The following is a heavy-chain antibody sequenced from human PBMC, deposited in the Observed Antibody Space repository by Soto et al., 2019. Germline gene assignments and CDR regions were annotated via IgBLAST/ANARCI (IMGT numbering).Heavy chain of an antibody. CDR3: ARALAADGGDADY. J-gene: IGHJ4*02. D-gene: IGHD6-13*01. CDR1: GGTFSSYT. CDR2: IIPILGIA. Sequence: QVQLVQSGAEVKKPGSSVKVSCKASGGTFSSYTISWVRQAPGQGLEWMGRIIPILGIANYAQKFQGRVTITADKSTSTAYMELSSLRSEDTAMYYCARALAADGGDADYWGQGTLVTVSS. V-gene: IGHV1-69*02.